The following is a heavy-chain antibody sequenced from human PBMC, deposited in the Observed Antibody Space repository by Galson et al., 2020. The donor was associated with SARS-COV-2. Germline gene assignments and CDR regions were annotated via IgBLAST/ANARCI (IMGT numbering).Heavy chain of an antibody. CDR3: AREGLLWFGELFMSDAFDI. CDR1: GFTFSNYA. D-gene: IGHD3-10*01. J-gene: IGHJ3*02. CDR2: ISYDGSNK. Sequence: GESLKISCAASGFTFSNYAMHWVRQAPGKGLEWVAVISYDGSNKYYADSVKGRFTISRDNSKNTLYLQMNSLRAEDTAVYYCAREGLLWFGELFMSDAFDIWGQGTMVTVSS. V-gene: IGHV3-30*04.